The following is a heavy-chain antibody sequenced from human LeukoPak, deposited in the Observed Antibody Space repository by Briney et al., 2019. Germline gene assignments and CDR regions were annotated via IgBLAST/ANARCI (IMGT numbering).Heavy chain of an antibody. CDR1: GGSISSYY. D-gene: IGHD6-19*01. CDR3: ARRLRYSSGCFDY. CDR2: IYHSGST. J-gene: IGHJ4*02. V-gene: IGHV4-39*01. Sequence: PSETLSLTCTVSGGSISSYYWGCIRQPPGKGLEWIGSIYHSGSTYYNPSLKSRVTISLDTSKNQFSLKLSSVTAADTAVYYCARRLRYSSGCFDYWGQGTLVTVSS.